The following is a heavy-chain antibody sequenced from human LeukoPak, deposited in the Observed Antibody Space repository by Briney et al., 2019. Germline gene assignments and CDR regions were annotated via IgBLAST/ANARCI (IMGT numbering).Heavy chain of an antibody. V-gene: IGHV3-53*04. CDR3: ARDMAWRQFDY. CDR1: GFTVSRNY. D-gene: IGHD3-10*01. Sequence: TGGSLRLSCAASGFTVSRNYMSWVRQAPGKGLEWVSVLYIDGPTYYADSVKGRFTISRHNSQNTLYLQMNSLRAEDTAVYYCARDMAWRQFDYWGQGTLVTVSS. CDR2: LYIDGPT. J-gene: IGHJ4*02.